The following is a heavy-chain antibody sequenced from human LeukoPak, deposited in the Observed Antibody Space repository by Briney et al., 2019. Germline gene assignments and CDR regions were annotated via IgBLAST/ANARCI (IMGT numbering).Heavy chain of an antibody. D-gene: IGHD1-26*01. CDR3: AREISGERTYYFDY. V-gene: IGHV3-11*01. J-gene: IGHJ4*02. Sequence: GGSLRLSCAAPGFTFSDYYMSWIRQAPGKGLEWVSYISSSGSTIYYADSVRGRFTISRDNAKNSLYLQMNSLRAEDTAVYYCAREISGERTYYFDYWGQGTLVTVSS. CDR1: GFTFSDYY. CDR2: ISSSGSTI.